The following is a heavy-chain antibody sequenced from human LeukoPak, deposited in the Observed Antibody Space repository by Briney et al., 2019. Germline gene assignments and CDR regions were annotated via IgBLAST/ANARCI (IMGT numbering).Heavy chain of an antibody. V-gene: IGHV1-2*02. CDR2: INPNSGGT. D-gene: IGHD6-13*01. CDR1: GYTFSSYY. Sequence: ASVKVSCKASGYTFSSYYMHWVRQAPGQGLEWMGWINPNSGGTNYAQKFQGRVTMTRDTSISTAYMELSSLRSEDTAVYYCATANTNPLGIAAAGTWGFDYWGQGTLVTVSS. J-gene: IGHJ4*02. CDR3: ATANTNPLGIAAAGTWGFDY.